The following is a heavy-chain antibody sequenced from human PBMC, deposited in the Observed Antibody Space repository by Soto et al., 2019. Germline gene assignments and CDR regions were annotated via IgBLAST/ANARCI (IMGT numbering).Heavy chain of an antibody. V-gene: IGHV3-33*01. J-gene: IGHJ4*02. CDR2: IWYDGSNK. CDR3: ARDDRGGYFDY. CDR1: GFTFSSYG. Sequence: QVQLVESGGGVVQPGRSLRLSCAASGFTFSSYGMHWVRQAPGKGLEWVAVIWYDGSNKYYADSVKGRFTISRDNSKNTLYLQMNSLRAEDTAVYYCARDDRGGYFDYWGQGTLVTVSS. D-gene: IGHD3-10*01.